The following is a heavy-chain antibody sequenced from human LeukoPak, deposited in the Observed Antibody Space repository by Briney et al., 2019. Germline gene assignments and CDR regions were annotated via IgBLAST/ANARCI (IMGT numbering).Heavy chain of an antibody. Sequence: PGGSLRLSCAASGFTFSSYGMHWVRQAPGKGLEWVAVIWYDGSNKYYADSVKGRFTISRDNSKNTLYLQMNSLRAEDTAVYYCARDPHGDYVLDYRGQGTLVTVSS. J-gene: IGHJ4*02. V-gene: IGHV3-33*01. CDR3: ARDPHGDYVLDY. CDR1: GFTFSSYG. CDR2: IWYDGSNK. D-gene: IGHD4-17*01.